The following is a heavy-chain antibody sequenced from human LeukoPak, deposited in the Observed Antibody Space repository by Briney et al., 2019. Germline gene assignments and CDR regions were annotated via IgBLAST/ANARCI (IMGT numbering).Heavy chain of an antibody. Sequence: QPGGSLRLSCAASGFTVSFYAMSWVRQAPGKGLEWVSVIAGGGSSTYYADSVKGQFTISRDNSKNTLYLQMNSLRVEDTAVYYCVKDPDPRYCSSTSCSPIWGQGTMVIVSS. D-gene: IGHD2-2*01. CDR1: GFTVSFYA. V-gene: IGHV3-23*01. CDR3: VKDPDPRYCSSTSCSPI. CDR2: IAGGGSST. J-gene: IGHJ3*02.